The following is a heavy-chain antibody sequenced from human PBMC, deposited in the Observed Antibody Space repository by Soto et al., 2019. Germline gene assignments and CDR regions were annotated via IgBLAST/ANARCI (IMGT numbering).Heavy chain of an antibody. J-gene: IGHJ4*02. D-gene: IGHD3-22*01. CDR3: AKVFPTRGYYDSSGYFNGKI. Sequence: GGSLRLSCAASGFTFSSYAMSWVRQAPGKGLEWVSAISGSGGSTYYADSVKGRFTISRDNSKNTLYLQMNSLRAEDTAVYYCAKVFPTRGYYDSSGYFNGKIWGQGTLVTVSS. V-gene: IGHV3-23*01. CDR1: GFTFSSYA. CDR2: ISGSGGST.